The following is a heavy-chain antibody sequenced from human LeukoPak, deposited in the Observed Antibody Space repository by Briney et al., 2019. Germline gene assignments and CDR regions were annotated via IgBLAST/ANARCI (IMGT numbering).Heavy chain of an antibody. J-gene: IGHJ4*02. Sequence: KASQTLSLTCTVSGGSISSGDHYWSWIRQPPGKGLEWIGYIYYSGSTYYNPSLKSRVTISVDTSKNQFSLKLSSVTAADTAVYYCARVRIFGVVIMDYWGQGTLVTVSS. V-gene: IGHV4-30-4*08. CDR3: ARVRIFGVVIMDY. D-gene: IGHD3-3*01. CDR1: GGSISSGDHY. CDR2: IYYSGST.